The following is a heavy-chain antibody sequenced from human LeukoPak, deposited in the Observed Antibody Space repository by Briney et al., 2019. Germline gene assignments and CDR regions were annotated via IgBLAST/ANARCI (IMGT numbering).Heavy chain of an antibody. CDR2: IYYSGSTYYSGST. V-gene: IGHV4-30-4*07. J-gene: IGHJ3*02. CDR1: GGSISSGGYS. CDR3: ASLGYSYGWVAFDI. Sequence: SETLSLTCAVSGGSISSGGYSWSWIRQPPGKGLEWIGYIYYSGSTYYSGSTHYKLSLKSRATISVDTSKNQFSLKLSSVTAADTAVYYCASLGYSYGWVAFDIWGQGTMVTVSS. D-gene: IGHD5-18*01.